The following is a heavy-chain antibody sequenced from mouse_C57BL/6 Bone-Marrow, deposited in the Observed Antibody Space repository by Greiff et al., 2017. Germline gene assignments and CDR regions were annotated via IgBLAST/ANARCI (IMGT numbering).Heavy chain of an antibody. D-gene: IGHD2-4*01. V-gene: IGHV3-8*01. CDR1: GYSITSDY. J-gene: IGHJ2*01. CDR3: ARSGGGLRSPYFDY. CDR2: IRYCGST. Sequence: EVQLQQSGPGLAKPSQTLSLTCSVSGYSITSDYWNWIRKFPGNKLEYMGYIRYCGSTYYYPSLKSRISITRDTSKNQYYLQLNSVTTEDTATYYCARSGGGLRSPYFDYWGQGTTLTVSS.